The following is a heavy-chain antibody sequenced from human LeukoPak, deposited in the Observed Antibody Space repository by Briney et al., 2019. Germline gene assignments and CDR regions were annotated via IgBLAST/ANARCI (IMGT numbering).Heavy chain of an antibody. CDR1: GLTFSTSD. CDR2: IVRSGTT. D-gene: IGHD5-24*01. Sequence: QPGGSLRLSCVASGLTFSTSDTSWVRQAPGKGPEWLSLIVRSGTTYYAESVEGRFTISRDNSQNTVFMQMNSLRAEDTAVYYCATRPTPRDRDFWGQGTLVTVSS. V-gene: IGHV3-23*01. CDR3: ATRPTPRDRDF. J-gene: IGHJ4*02.